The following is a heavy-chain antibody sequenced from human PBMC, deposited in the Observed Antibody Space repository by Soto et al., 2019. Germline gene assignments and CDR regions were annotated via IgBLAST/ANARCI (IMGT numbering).Heavy chain of an antibody. CDR2: ISSNGGVA. CDR1: GFTFRNYF. D-gene: IGHD5-12*01. J-gene: IGHJ1*01. Sequence: GGSLRLSCAASGFTFRNYFIYWVRQAPGKGLEWVSVISSNGGVAYYASSVEGRFITSRDNSKNTLYLRMNTLRAEDTAVYYCAKDLPYSGWASAYWGQGTLVTVSS. V-gene: IGHV3-23*01. CDR3: AKDLPYSGWASAY.